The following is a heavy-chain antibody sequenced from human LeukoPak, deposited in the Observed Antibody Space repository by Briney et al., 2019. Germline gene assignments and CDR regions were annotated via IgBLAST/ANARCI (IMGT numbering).Heavy chain of an antibody. CDR3: ARATMVVVVADY. D-gene: IGHD3-22*01. Sequence: SETLSLTCAVYGGSFSGYYWSWIRQPPGKGLEWIGEINHSGSTNYNPSLKSRVTISVDTSKNQFSLKLSSVTAADTAVYYRARATMVVVVADYWGQGTLVTVSS. CDR1: GGSFSGYY. J-gene: IGHJ4*02. V-gene: IGHV4-34*01. CDR2: INHSGST.